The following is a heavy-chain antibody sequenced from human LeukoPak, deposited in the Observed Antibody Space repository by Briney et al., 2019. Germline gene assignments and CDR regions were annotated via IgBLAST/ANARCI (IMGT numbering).Heavy chain of an antibody. V-gene: IGHV3-9*01. CDR1: GFTFDDYA. CDR3: AKDIRKRGSSGYFDY. Sequence: GGSLRLSCAVSGFTFDDYAMHWVWHAPGKGLEWVSGISWNSGSIGYADSVKGRFTISRGNAKNSLYLQMNSLRAEDTALYYCAKDIRKRGSSGYFDYWGQGTLVTVSS. J-gene: IGHJ4*02. D-gene: IGHD6-19*01. CDR2: ISWNSGSI.